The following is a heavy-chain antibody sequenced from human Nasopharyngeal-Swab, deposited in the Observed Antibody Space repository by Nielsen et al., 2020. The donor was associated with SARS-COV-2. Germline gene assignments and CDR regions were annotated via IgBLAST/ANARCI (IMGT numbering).Heavy chain of an antibody. Sequence: GSLRLSCAVSGYSISSGYYWGWIRQPPGKGLEWIGSIYHSGSTYYNPSLKSRVTISVDTSKNQFSLKLSSVTAADTAVYYCAKHARRSSSSSLYYYYYYYMDVWGKGTTVTVSS. CDR2: IYHSGST. V-gene: IGHV4-38-2*01. J-gene: IGHJ6*03. CDR3: AKHARRSSSSSLYYYYYYYMDV. D-gene: IGHD6-6*01. CDR1: GYSISSGYY.